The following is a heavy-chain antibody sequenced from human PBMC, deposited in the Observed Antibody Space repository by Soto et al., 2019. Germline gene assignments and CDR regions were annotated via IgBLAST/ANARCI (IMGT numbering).Heavy chain of an antibody. Sequence: SXTLSLTCTVSGGSISSYYWSWIRQPPGKGLEWIGYIYYSGSTNYNPSLKSRVTISVDTSKNQFSLKLSSVTAADTAVYYCARHGGYFGPYYYGMDVWGQGTTVTVSS. V-gene: IGHV4-59*08. J-gene: IGHJ6*02. CDR2: IYYSGST. CDR3: ARHGGYFGPYYYGMDV. CDR1: GGSISSYY. D-gene: IGHD5-18*01.